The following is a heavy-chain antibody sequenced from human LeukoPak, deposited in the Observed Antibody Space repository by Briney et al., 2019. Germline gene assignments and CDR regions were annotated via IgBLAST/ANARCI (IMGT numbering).Heavy chain of an antibody. Sequence: GGSLRLSCAASGFTFSSYGMHWVRQAPGKGLGWVAVISYDGSNKYYADSVKGRFAISRDNSKNTLYLQMNSLRAEDTAVYYCAKPLYGSSSPSPNRHYYYGMDVWGKGTTVTVSP. CDR2: ISYDGSNK. D-gene: IGHD6-13*01. CDR1: GFTFSSYG. CDR3: AKPLYGSSSPSPNRHYYYGMDV. J-gene: IGHJ6*04. V-gene: IGHV3-30*18.